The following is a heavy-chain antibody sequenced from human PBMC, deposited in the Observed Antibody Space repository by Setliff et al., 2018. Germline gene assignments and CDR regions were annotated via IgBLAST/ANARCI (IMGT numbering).Heavy chain of an antibody. CDR2: ISAYNDNT. Sequence: ASVKVSCKASGYMFRSYGINWMRQAPGQGFEWMGWISAYNDNTKSAQKFQGRVTMTRDTSISTGYMELSWLRSDDTAVYYYARDLNRWFGEFAFDIWGQGTMVTVSS. CDR1: GYMFRSYG. V-gene: IGHV1-18*04. D-gene: IGHD3-10*01. CDR3: ARDLNRWFGEFAFDI. J-gene: IGHJ3*02.